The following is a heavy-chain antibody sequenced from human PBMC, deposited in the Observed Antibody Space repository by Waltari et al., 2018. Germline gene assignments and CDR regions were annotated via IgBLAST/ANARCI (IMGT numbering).Heavy chain of an antibody. D-gene: IGHD2-8*01. V-gene: IGHV4-34*01. CDR1: GGSFSGYY. J-gene: IGHJ6*02. Sequence: QVHLQQWGAGLLKPSETLSPTCGVYGGSFSGYYWSWIRQPPGKGLEWIGEINHSGSTNYNPSLKSRVTMSVDTSKSQFSLKLSSVTAADTAVYYCARGRCISTWFCQYYGVDVWGQGATVIVSS. CDR2: INHSGST. CDR3: ARGRCISTWFCQYYGVDV.